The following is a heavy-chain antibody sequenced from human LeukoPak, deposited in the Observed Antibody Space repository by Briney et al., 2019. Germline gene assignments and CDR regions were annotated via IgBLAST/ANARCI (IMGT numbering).Heavy chain of an antibody. D-gene: IGHD3-10*01. J-gene: IGHJ5*02. CDR3: ARAGAWQIDP. Sequence: PSETLSPTCTVSGGSISSSSYYWGWIRQPPGKGLEWIGSIYYSGSNYYNPSLKSRVTISLSRPNNQFSLRLTSVTAADTAVYYCARAGAWQIDPWGQGTLVTVSS. CDR1: GGSISSSSYY. V-gene: IGHV4-39*07. CDR2: IYYSGSN.